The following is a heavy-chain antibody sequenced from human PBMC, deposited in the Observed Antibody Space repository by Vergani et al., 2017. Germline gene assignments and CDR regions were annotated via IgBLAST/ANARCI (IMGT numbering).Heavy chain of an antibody. CDR1: GESIRSGSHY. Sequence: QVKLQESGPGLLKPSQTLSLTCTVSGESIRSGSHYWSWIRQPAGKGPEWIGHIHTGGSTDLNPSFKSRVSISVDTSKSQFSLKLNPVTVAATAVYYCARSRPYCTSGSCPAIWGQGTLVTVSS. CDR2: IHTGGST. V-gene: IGHV4-61*02. CDR3: ARSRPYCTSGSCPAI. D-gene: IGHD2-15*01. J-gene: IGHJ4*02.